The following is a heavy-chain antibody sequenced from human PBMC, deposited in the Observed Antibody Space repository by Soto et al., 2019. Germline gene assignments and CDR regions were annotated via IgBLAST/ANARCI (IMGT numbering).Heavy chain of an antibody. Sequence: SETLSLTCTVSGASIISFYWSWIRQPPGKGLEWIGYIYHNRNTYYNPSLKSRVTISVDRSKNQFSLKLSSVTAADTAMYYCARVPSPWRQGTLVTVS. CDR2: IYHNRNT. V-gene: IGHV4-59*12. J-gene: IGHJ5*02. CDR1: GASIISFY. CDR3: ARVPSP.